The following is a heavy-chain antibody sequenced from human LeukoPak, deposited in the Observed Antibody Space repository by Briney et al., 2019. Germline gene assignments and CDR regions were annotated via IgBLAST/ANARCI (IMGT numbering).Heavy chain of an antibody. CDR3: ARVTVLDSSSSRSPVPTWYFDY. Sequence: ASVKVSCKASGYTFTSYGISWVRQAPGQGLEWMGWISAYNGNTNYAQKLQGRVTMTTDTSTSTAYMELRSLRSDDTAVYYCARVTVLDSSSSRSPVPTWYFDYWGQGTLVTVSS. V-gene: IGHV1-18*01. D-gene: IGHD6-6*01. CDR1: GYTFTSYG. CDR2: ISAYNGNT. J-gene: IGHJ4*02.